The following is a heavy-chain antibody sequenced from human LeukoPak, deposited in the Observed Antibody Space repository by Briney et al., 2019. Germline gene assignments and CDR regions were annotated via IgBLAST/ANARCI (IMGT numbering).Heavy chain of an antibody. CDR3: AKPPPVTRFDY. CDR1: GFTFSSYS. V-gene: IGHV3-48*04. J-gene: IGHJ4*02. Sequence: GGSLRLSCAASGFTFSSYSMNWVRQAPGKGLEWVSYISSSSSTIDYADSVKGRFTISRDNAKNTLYLQMNSLRVEDTAVYHCAKPPPVTRFDYWGQGTMVPVSS. D-gene: IGHD4-11*01. CDR2: ISSSSSTI.